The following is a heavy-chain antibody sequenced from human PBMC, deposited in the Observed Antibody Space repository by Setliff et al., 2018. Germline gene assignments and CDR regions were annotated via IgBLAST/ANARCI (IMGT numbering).Heavy chain of an antibody. CDR2: ISHSGST. V-gene: IGHV4-34*01. CDR1: GESFSNNY. CDR3: ARASYGWGSHYKIKWFDP. Sequence: PSETMSLTSSLYGESFSNNYWSWLRQPPGKGLEWIGIISHSGSTDYNPSLKSRVTISLDKSRNQFSLHRNSVTASDTAVYYFARASYGWGSHYKIKWFDPWGQGTLGTVSS. D-gene: IGHD3-10*01. J-gene: IGHJ5*02.